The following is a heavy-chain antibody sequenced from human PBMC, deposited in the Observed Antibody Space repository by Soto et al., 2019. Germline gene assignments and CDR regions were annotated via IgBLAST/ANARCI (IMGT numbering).Heavy chain of an antibody. D-gene: IGHD3-22*01. CDR3: AREYYYDSSGYRYRY. CDR1: GYTFTGYY. V-gene: IGHV1-2*02. J-gene: IGHJ4*02. CDR2: INPNSGGT. Sequence: ASVKVSCKASGYTFTGYYMHWVRQAPGQELEWMGWINPNSGGTNYAQKFQGRVTMTRDTSISTAYMELSRLRSDDTAVYYCAREYYYDSSGYRYRYWGQGTLVTVSS.